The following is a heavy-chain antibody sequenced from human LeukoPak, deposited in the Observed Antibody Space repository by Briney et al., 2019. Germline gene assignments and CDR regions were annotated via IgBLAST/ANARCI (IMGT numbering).Heavy chain of an antibody. D-gene: IGHD2-2*01. CDR1: GGTFSNCA. CDR2: IIPIFGST. Sequence: SVKVSCKASGGTFSNCAIYWVRQAPGQGLEWMGGIIPIFGSTNYAQKFQGRVTVTTDESTSTAYMELSSLNFDDTAVYHCARTELPCSTTSRHSYYYYYYMDVSGTWTTVTVSS. CDR3: ARTELPCSTTSRHSYYYYYYMDV. J-gene: IGHJ6*03. V-gene: IGHV1-69*05.